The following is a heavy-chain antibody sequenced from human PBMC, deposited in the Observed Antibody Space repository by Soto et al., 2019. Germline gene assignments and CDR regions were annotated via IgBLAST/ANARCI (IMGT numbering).Heavy chain of an antibody. D-gene: IGHD6-13*01. CDR3: AKGGGQQLVRCYFDY. J-gene: IGHJ4*02. Sequence: SVKVSCKTSGGTFNNYTFTWVRQAPGQGLEWMGRIIPFFGIPTYAQRFRDRVTITADESTNTVYMELNSLRAEDTALYYCAKGGGQQLVRCYFDYWGQGTLVTVSS. CDR1: GGTFNNYT. V-gene: IGHV1-69*13. CDR2: IIPFFGIP.